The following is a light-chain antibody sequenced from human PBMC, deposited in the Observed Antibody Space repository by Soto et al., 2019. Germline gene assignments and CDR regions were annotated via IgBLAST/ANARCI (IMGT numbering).Light chain of an antibody. Sequence: QSVLIQPPSASGTPGQRITISCSGSSSNIGDNPVNWYQQLPGAAPKLLIYINDQRPSGVPDRFSGSKSGTSASLAISGLQPEDEADYYCAAWDDSLNALFGTGTKVTVL. CDR1: SSNIGDNP. CDR2: IND. J-gene: IGLJ1*01. CDR3: AAWDDSLNAL. V-gene: IGLV1-44*01.